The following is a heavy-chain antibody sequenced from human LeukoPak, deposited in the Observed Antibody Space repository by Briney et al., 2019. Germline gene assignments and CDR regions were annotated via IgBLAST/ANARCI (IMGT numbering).Heavy chain of an antibody. CDR3: ARDFRPLNWGSSYYFDY. J-gene: IGHJ4*02. CDR2: ISAYNGNT. CDR1: GYTFNSYG. D-gene: IGHD7-27*01. V-gene: IGHV1-18*01. Sequence: ASVKVSCKASGYTFNSYGINWVRQAPGQGLEWMGWISAYNGNTNYAQKLQGRVTMTTDTSTSTAYMELRSLRSDDTAVYYCARDFRPLNWGSSYYFDYWGQGTLVTVSS.